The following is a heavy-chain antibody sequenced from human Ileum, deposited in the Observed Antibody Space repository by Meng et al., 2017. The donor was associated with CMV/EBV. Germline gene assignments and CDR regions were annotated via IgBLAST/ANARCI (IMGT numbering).Heavy chain of an antibody. Sequence: SETLSLTCSVSGGAITNSLYFWGWIRQPPGKGLEWIANIYYSGFTDYNPSLKSRVTTSLDRSKNQVSLNLSSVTAADTAVYYCAGGPPRGFGELSRWFDPWGQGTLVTVSS. V-gene: IGHV4-39*07. D-gene: IGHD3-16*02. CDR1: GGAITNSLYF. CDR3: AGGPPRGFGELSRWFDP. CDR2: IYYSGFT. J-gene: IGHJ5*02.